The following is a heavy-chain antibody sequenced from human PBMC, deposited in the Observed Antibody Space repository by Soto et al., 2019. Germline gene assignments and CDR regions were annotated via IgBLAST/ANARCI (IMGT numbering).Heavy chain of an antibody. Sequence: QVQMVESGGGLVKPGGSLRLSCAASGFTFSDYYMSWIRQAPGKGLEWVSYISSSGSTIYYADSVKGRFTISRDNAKNSLYLQMNSLRSEDTAVYYCARDDSSGYYLATNWFDPWGQGTLVTVSS. V-gene: IGHV3-11*01. D-gene: IGHD3-22*01. CDR3: ARDDSSGYYLATNWFDP. CDR2: ISSSGSTI. J-gene: IGHJ5*02. CDR1: GFTFSDYY.